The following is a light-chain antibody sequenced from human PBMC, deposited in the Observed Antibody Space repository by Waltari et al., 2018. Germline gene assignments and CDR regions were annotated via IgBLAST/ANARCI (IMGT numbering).Light chain of an antibody. CDR2: DTS. Sequence: EIVLTQSPATLSLSPGERATLSCGASQFVRNFYLAWYQQTPGLPPRLLIYDTSTRATGIPDRFSGSGSGTDFTLTISRLEPEDFAVYYCHQYGDSPWTFGQGTKVEIK. CDR1: QFVRNFY. J-gene: IGKJ1*01. CDR3: HQYGDSPWT. V-gene: IGKV3D-20*01.